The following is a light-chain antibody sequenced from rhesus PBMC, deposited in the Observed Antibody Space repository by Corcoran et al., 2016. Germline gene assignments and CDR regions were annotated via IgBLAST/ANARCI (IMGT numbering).Light chain of an antibody. J-gene: IGKJ3*01. CDR2: KAS. CDR1: QGISSW. CDR3: QQYSSRPFT. V-gene: IGKV1-22*01. Sequence: DIQMTQSPSSLSASVGDTVTITCRASQGISSWLAWYQQKPGKAPKLQIYKASSLQSGVPSRFSGSGSGTDFTLTISSLQSEDFATYYCQQYSSRPFTFGPGTKLDIK.